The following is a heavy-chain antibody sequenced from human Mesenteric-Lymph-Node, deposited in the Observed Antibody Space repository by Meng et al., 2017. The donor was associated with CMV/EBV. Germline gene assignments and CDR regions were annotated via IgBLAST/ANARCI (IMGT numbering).Heavy chain of an antibody. J-gene: IGHJ4*02. CDR2: INHSGST. CDR1: GGSFSSYY. Sequence: AVYGGSFSSYYWSWIRQHPGKGLEWIGEINHSGSTNYNPSLKSRVTISVDTSKNQFSLKLSSVTAADTAVYYCARGREQWLVQNDYWGQGTLVTVSS. V-gene: IGHV4-34*01. CDR3: ARGREQWLVQNDY. D-gene: IGHD6-19*01.